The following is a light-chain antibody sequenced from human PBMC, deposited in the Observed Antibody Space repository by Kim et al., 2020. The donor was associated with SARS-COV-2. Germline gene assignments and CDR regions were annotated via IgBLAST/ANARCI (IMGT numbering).Light chain of an antibody. CDR1: HSISTW. CDR3: QEYDTYPWT. V-gene: IGKV1-5*03. Sequence: SSIGDRVTITCRASHSISTWLAWYQQKSGKAPKLLMYQASTAETGVPSRFSGSGSGTEFTLTISSLQPDDSATYYCQEYDTYPWTFGQGTKVDIK. CDR2: QAS. J-gene: IGKJ1*01.